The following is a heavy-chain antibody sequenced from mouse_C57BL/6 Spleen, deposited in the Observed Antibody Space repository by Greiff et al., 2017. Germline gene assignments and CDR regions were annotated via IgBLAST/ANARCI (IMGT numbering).Heavy chain of an antibody. CDR3: ARANAVPGFAY. CDR1: GYSFTDYN. D-gene: IGHD4-1*01. V-gene: IGHV1-39*01. CDR2: ITLNYGTS. Sequence: VQLQQSGPELVKPGASVKISCKASGYSFTDYNMNWVNQSNGKGLEWIGVITLNYGTSSYNQKFKGKATLTVDKSSSTAYMKLNSLTTEDSAVYYCARANAVPGFAYWGQGTLVTVSA. J-gene: IGHJ3*01.